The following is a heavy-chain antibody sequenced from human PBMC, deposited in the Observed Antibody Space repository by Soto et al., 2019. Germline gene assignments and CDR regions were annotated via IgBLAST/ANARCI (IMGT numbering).Heavy chain of an antibody. CDR3: ARTVQQLGNWFDP. CDR1: GGSISSGDYY. Sequence: PSETLSLTCTVSGGSISSGDYYWSWIRQPPGKGLEWIGYIYYSGSTYYNPSLKSRVTISVDTSKNQFSLKLSSVTAADTAVYYCARTVQQLGNWFDPWGQGTLVTVSS. D-gene: IGHD6-13*01. J-gene: IGHJ5*02. CDR2: IYYSGST. V-gene: IGHV4-30-4*01.